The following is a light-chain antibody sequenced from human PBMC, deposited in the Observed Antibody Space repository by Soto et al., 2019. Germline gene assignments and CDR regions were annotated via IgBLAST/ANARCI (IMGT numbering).Light chain of an antibody. CDR1: QSVSSSY. CDR3: QQYGSSPRT. Sequence: EIVLTQSPGTLSLSPGERATLSCRASQSVSSSYLAWYQQNPGQAPRLLIYGASSRATGIPDRFSGSGSGTDFTLTSSRLEPEDFAVYYCQQYGSSPRTFGQGTKLEIK. CDR2: GAS. J-gene: IGKJ2*01. V-gene: IGKV3-20*01.